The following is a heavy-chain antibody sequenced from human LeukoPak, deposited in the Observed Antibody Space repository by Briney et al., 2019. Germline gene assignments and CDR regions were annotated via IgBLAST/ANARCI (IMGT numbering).Heavy chain of an antibody. V-gene: IGHV1-2*06. Sequence: ASVKVSCKASGYTLTAYYIYWVRQAPGQGLEWMGRINPNSGGTDYAQNFQGRVTMTRDTSISTAYMELSRLRSDGTAVYYCARGYCPGGTCYLVENWLDPWGKGTLVTVSS. J-gene: IGHJ5*02. CDR2: INPNSGGT. D-gene: IGHD2-15*01. CDR1: GYTLTAYY. CDR3: ARGYCPGGTCYLVENWLDP.